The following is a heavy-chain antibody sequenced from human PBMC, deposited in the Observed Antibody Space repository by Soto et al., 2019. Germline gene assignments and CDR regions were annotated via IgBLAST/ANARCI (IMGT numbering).Heavy chain of an antibody. V-gene: IGHV3-21*01. Sequence: PGGSLRLSCAASGFTFSSYSMNWVRQAPGKGLEWVSSISSSSSYIYYADSVKGRFTISRDNAKNSLYLQMNSLRAEDTAVYYCARDSPYCSGGSCYTYYYYGVDVWGQGTTVTVSS. CDR3: ARDSPYCSGGSCYTYYYYGVDV. J-gene: IGHJ6*02. CDR2: ISSSSSYI. CDR1: GFTFSSYS. D-gene: IGHD2-15*01.